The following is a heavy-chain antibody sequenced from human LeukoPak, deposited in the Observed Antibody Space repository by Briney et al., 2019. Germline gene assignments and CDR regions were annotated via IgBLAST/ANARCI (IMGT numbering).Heavy chain of an antibody. CDR2: IYPGDSDP. J-gene: IGHJ4*02. D-gene: IGHD6-13*01. CDR3: VRHGLGSSWFGFDY. CDR1: GYTFTTYW. Sequence: GESLKISCKGSGYTFTTYWIGWVRQMPGIGLEWMGIIYPGDSDPRYSPSFQGQVTISADTSISTAYLQWSSLKASDSAMYYCVRHGLGSSWFGFDYWGQGTLVTVSS. V-gene: IGHV5-51*01.